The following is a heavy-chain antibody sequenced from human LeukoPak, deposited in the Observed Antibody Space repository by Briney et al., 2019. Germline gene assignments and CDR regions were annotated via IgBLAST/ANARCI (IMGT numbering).Heavy chain of an antibody. CDR3: TRDGPRSSGYPDT. Sequence: SQTLSLTCTVSGGSLSSGCHFWSWIRQHPGKGLEWLVYIYYSGSTYYNPSLQSRVNKSVDTSKNQFSLRLNSVTAADTAVYYCTRDGPRSSGYPDTWGQGTRVTVSS. CDR1: GGSLSSGCHF. CDR2: IYYSGST. J-gene: IGHJ5*02. D-gene: IGHD3-22*01. V-gene: IGHV4-31*03.